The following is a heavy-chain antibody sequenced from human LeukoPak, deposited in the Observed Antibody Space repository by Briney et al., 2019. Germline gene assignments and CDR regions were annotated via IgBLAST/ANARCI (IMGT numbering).Heavy chain of an antibody. J-gene: IGHJ3*02. CDR1: GYTFTGYY. V-gene: IGHV1-2*06. CDR3: ASVGYSYGYAFDI. D-gene: IGHD5-18*01. Sequence: PRASVKVSCKASGYTFTGYYMHWVRQAPGQGLEWMGRINPNSGGTNYAQKFQVRVTMTRDTSISTAYMELSRLRSDDTAVYYCASVGYSYGYAFDIWGQGTMVTVSS. CDR2: INPNSGGT.